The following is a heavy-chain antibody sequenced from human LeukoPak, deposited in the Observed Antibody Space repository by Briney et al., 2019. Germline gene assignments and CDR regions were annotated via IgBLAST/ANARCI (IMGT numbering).Heavy chain of an antibody. CDR3: ARESGSYPSYYFDY. V-gene: IGHV4-34*01. Sequence: SETLSLTCAVYGGSFSGYYWSWIRQPPGKGPEWIGEINHSGSTNYNPSLKSRVTISVDTSKNQFSLKLSSVTAADTAVYYCARESGSYPSYYFDYWGQGTLVTVSS. CDR1: GGSFSGYY. D-gene: IGHD1-26*01. J-gene: IGHJ4*02. CDR2: INHSGST.